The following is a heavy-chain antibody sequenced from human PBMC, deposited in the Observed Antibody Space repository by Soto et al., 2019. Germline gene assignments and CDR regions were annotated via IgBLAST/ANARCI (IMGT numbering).Heavy chain of an antibody. Sequence: GESLKISCKGSGYSFTSYWIGWVRQMPGKGLEWMGIIYPGDSDTRYSPSFQGQVTISADKSISTAYLQWSSLKASDTAMYYCASSSSSGVYYYYGMDVWGQGTKVTVSS. CDR2: IYPGDSDT. D-gene: IGHD6-6*01. CDR1: GYSFTSYW. V-gene: IGHV5-51*01. J-gene: IGHJ6*02. CDR3: ASSSSSGVYYYYGMDV.